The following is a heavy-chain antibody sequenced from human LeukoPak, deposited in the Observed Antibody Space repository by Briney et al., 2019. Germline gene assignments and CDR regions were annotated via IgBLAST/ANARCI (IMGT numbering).Heavy chain of an antibody. D-gene: IGHD3-10*01. CDR2: INPSGGST. J-gene: IGHJ6*03. CDR1: GYIFTSYY. CDR3: ARTGDYYGSGSYGPNSYYYYYYMDV. Sequence: VASEKVSCKASGYIFTSYYMHWVRQAPGQGLEWMGIINPSGGSTGYAQKFQGRVTMTRDTSTNTVYMELSSLRSEDTAVYYCARTGDYYGSGSYGPNSYYYYYYMDVWGKGTTVTVSS. V-gene: IGHV1-46*01.